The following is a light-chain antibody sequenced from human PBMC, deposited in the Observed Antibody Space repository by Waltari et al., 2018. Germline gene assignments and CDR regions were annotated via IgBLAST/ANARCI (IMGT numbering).Light chain of an antibody. Sequence: QSALTQPASVSGSPGQSITISCTGTSSDVASYNLVSWYQHHPGKAPKLMIYEGTQRPSGVSDRFSGSKSGDTASLTISGLQAEDEADYYCCSYVRDITWVFGGGTKLTVL. CDR1: SSDVASYNL. CDR2: EGT. V-gene: IGLV2-23*01. CDR3: CSYVRDITWV. J-gene: IGLJ3*02.